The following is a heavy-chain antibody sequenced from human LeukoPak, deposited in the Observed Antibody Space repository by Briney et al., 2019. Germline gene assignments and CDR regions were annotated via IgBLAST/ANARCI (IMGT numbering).Heavy chain of an antibody. J-gene: IGHJ4*02. D-gene: IGHD5-24*01. CDR2: INHSEST. CDR1: GGSFSGYY. CDR3: ARGYQEMATIKTYYFDY. Sequence: SETLSLTCAVYGGSFSGYYWSWIRQPPGKGLEWIGEINHSESTNYNPSLKSRVTISVDTSKNQFSLKLSSVTAADTAVYYCARGYQEMATIKTYYFDYWGQGTLVTVSS. V-gene: IGHV4-34*01.